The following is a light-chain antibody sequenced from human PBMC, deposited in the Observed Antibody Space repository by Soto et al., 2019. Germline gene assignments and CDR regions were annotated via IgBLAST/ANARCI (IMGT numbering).Light chain of an antibody. CDR2: GAS. V-gene: IGKV3-20*01. CDR3: QQYGSSPSWT. J-gene: IGKJ1*01. CDR1: HSVSSSY. Sequence: VLTQSPGTLSLSPGERATLSCRASHSVSSSYLDWYQQKPGQAPRLLIYGASSRATGIPDRFSGSGSGTDFSLTISRLEPEDFAVYYCQQYGSSPSWTFGQGTKV.